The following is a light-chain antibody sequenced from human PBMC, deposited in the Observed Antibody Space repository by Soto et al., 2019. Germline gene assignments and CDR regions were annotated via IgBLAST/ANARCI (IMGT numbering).Light chain of an antibody. J-gene: IGKJ4*01. V-gene: IGKV1-9*01. CDR3: QQLERYPST. CDR2: DVS. CDR1: QTISKY. Sequence: DIQMTQYPSSLSASVGDRVTITCRASQTISKYLAWYQQKPGKAPDLLIYDVSTLQSGVPSRFSGSGSGTDFTLTISSLQPEDFATYYCQQLERYPSTFGGGTKVDI.